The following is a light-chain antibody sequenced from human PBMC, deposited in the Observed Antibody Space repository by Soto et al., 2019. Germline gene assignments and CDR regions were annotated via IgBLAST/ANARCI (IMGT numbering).Light chain of an antibody. CDR2: DAS. J-gene: IGKJ4*01. V-gene: IGKV1-33*01. CDR3: QQYGNLPLT. CDR1: QDISNY. Sequence: DIQMTQSPSSLSVSVGDRVTITCQASQDISNYLNWYQQKPGKAPKLLIYDASNLETGVPSRFSGSGSGTDFTFTISSLQPEDIATYYCQQYGNLPLTFGGGTKVDI.